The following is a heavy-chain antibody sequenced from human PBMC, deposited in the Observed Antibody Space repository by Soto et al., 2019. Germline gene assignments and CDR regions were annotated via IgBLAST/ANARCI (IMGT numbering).Heavy chain of an antibody. J-gene: IGHJ6*03. V-gene: IGHV3-30*18. CDR2: ISYDGSNK. Sequence: VAVISYDGSNKYYADSVKGRFTISRDNSKNTLYLQMNSLRAEDTAVYYCAKGRDDFWSGYNYYYYYMDVWGKGTTVTVSS. CDR3: AKGRDDFWSGYNYYYYYMDV. D-gene: IGHD3-3*01.